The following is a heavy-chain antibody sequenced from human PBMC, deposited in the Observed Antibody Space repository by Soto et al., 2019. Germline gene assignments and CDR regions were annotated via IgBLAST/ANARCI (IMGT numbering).Heavy chain of an antibody. CDR2: IWYDGKNQ. Sequence: QVQLVESGGGVVQPGGSLRLSCATSGFLFSSYNMHWLRQAPDKGLEWLAVIWYDGKNQYYGDSLKGRLTISRDNSKNTLYLPMESPRVEDTTVYYCARDGGSGEAAGRSNWFDPWGQGTLVTVSS. D-gene: IGHD6-13*01. V-gene: IGHV3-33*01. J-gene: IGHJ5*02. CDR1: GFLFSSYN. CDR3: ARDGGSGEAAGRSNWFDP.